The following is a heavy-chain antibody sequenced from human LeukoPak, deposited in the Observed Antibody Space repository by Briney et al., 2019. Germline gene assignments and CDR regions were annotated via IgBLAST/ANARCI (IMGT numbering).Heavy chain of an antibody. Sequence: ASVKVSCKASGYTFSGYYIHWVRQAPGQGLEWMGWISPSTGGTNYAQKFQGRVTMTRDTSIATAYMELRSLRSDDTAVYYCASPEYGDFYFDHWGQGTLVTVAS. CDR1: GYTFSGYY. CDR2: ISPSTGGT. J-gene: IGHJ4*02. V-gene: IGHV1-2*02. CDR3: ASPEYGDFYFDH. D-gene: IGHD2-21*02.